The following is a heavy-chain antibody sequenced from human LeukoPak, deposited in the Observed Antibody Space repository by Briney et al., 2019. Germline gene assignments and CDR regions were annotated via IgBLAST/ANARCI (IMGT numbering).Heavy chain of an antibody. Sequence: SETLSLTCTVSGGSISSYYWSWIRQPPGKGLEWIGYIYYSGSTNYNPSLKSRVTISVDTSKNQFSLKLSSVTAADTAVYYCARGSPGGDAFDIWGQGTMVTVSP. CDR1: GGSISSYY. V-gene: IGHV4-59*01. CDR3: ARGSPGGDAFDI. CDR2: IYYSGST. D-gene: IGHD3-16*01. J-gene: IGHJ3*02.